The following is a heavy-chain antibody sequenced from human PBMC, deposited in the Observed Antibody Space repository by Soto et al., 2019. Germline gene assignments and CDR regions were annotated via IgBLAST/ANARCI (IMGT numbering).Heavy chain of an antibody. CDR3: ARHEATIFGVLFDY. J-gene: IGHJ4*02. CDR1: GGSISSYY. CDR2: IYYSGST. D-gene: IGHD3-3*01. Sequence: SETLSLTCTVSGGSISSYYWSWIRQPPGKGLEWIGYIYYSGSTNYNPSLKSRVTISVDTSKNQFSLKLSSVTAADTAVYYCARHEATIFGVLFDYWGQGTLVTVSS. V-gene: IGHV4-59*08.